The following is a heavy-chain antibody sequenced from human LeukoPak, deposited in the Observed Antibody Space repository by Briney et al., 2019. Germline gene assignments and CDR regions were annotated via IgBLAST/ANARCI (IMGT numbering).Heavy chain of an antibody. Sequence: GGSLRLSCAASGFTFSNYWMTWVRQAPGKGLEWVANIKHDGSEDYYLDSVKGRFTISRDNAKNSLYLQMNSLRVEDTAVYYCAKVAKYYYGSETYYFFEHWGQGTPVTASS. CDR2: IKHDGSED. CDR3: AKVAKYYYGSETYYFFEH. CDR1: GFTFSNYW. D-gene: IGHD3-10*01. V-gene: IGHV3-7*01. J-gene: IGHJ4*02.